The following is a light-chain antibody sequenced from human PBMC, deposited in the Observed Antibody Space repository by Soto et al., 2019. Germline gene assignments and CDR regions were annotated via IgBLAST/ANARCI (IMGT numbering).Light chain of an antibody. V-gene: IGLV2-23*02. CDR3: FSYAGDYTFV. Sequence: QSALTQPASVSGSPGQSITISCTGTSSDVGSHNLVSWYQQHPGKAPKLMIYDVTTRPSGIPDRFSGSKSASTASLTISGLQAEDEADYYCFSYAGDYTFVFGSGTKLTVL. J-gene: IGLJ1*01. CDR2: DVT. CDR1: SSDVGSHNL.